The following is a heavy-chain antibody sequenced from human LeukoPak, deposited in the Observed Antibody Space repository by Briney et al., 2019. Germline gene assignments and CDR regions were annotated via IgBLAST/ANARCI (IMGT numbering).Heavy chain of an antibody. CDR2: ISSSSSYI. CDR3: YGSSGWDYGMDV. CDR1: GFTFSSYS. D-gene: IGHD6-19*01. V-gene: IGHV3-21*01. Sequence: GGSLRLSCAASGFTFSSYSMNWVRQAPGKGLEWVSSISSSSSYIYYADSVKGRFTISRDNAKNSLYLQMNSLRAEDTAVYYCYGSSGWDYGMDVWGQGTTVTVSS. J-gene: IGHJ6*02.